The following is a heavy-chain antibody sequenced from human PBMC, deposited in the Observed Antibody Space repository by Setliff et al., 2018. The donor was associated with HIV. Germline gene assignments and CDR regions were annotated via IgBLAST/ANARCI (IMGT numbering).Heavy chain of an antibody. CDR3: ARSQGYFDWLSLGAFDY. J-gene: IGHJ4*02. D-gene: IGHD3-9*01. CDR1: GYTFSSNA. CDR2: INAGNGNT. Sequence: GASVMVSCKASGYTFSSNAIHWVRQAPGQSLEWMGWINAGNGNTKYSQKFQGRVSITRDTSASTVHMELSSLRSEDTAIYYCARSQGYFDWLSLGAFDYWGQGTLVTVS. V-gene: IGHV1-3*01.